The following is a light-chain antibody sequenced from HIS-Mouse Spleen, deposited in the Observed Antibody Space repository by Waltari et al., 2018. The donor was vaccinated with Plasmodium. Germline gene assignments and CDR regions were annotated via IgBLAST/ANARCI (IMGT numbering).Light chain of an antibody. CDR3: SSYAGSNNLV. V-gene: IGLV2-8*01. CDR1: SSDVGCYHY. Sequence: QSALTQPPSASGSPGQSVTISCTGTSSDVGCYHYVSWYQQHPGKAPKPMIYEVSKRPSGVPYRFSGSKSGNTASLTVSGLQAEDEADYYCSSYAGSNNLVFGGGTKLTVL. CDR2: EVS. J-gene: IGLJ2*01.